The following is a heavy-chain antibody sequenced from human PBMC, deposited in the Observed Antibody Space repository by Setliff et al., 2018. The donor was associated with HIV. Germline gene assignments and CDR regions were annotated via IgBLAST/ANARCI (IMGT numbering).Heavy chain of an antibody. J-gene: IGHJ4*02. CDR3: ARRWAEFATGGYFEY. Sequence: PGGSLRLSCGASGFTFSNYWMTWVRQAPGKGLEWVANIRQDGGEKYYVDSVKGRFTISRDNAKNLLFLQMNSLTAEDTAVYFCARRWAEFATGGYFEYWGQGTLVTVSS. V-gene: IGHV3-7*03. D-gene: IGHD2-15*01. CDR2: IRQDGGEK. CDR1: GFTFSNYW.